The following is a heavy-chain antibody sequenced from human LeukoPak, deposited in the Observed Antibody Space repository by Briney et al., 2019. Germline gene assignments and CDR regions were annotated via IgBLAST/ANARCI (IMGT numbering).Heavy chain of an antibody. CDR3: ARVEVDYGAPYYYYYMDV. V-gene: IGHV1-46*01. D-gene: IGHD4-17*01. J-gene: IGHJ6*03. CDR1: GYTLTELS. Sequence: GASVKVSCKVSGYTLTELSMHWVRQAPGQGLEWMGIINPSGGSTSYAQKFQGRVTMTRDMSTSTVYMELSSLRSEDTAVYYCARVEVDYGAPYYYYYMDVWGKGTTVTVSS. CDR2: INPSGGST.